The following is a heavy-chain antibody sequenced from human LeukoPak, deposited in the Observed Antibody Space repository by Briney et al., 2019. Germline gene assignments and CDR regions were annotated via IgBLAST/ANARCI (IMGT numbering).Heavy chain of an antibody. CDR3: ARVGQQLVYWYFEL. Sequence: PSETLSLTCAVYGGSFSGYYWSWIRQPPGKGLEWIGEINHSGSTNYNPSLKSRVTISVDTSKNQFSLQLSSVTAADTAVYYCARVGQQLVYWYFELWGRGTLVTVSS. D-gene: IGHD6-6*01. CDR2: INHSGST. V-gene: IGHV4-34*01. J-gene: IGHJ2*01. CDR1: GGSFSGYY.